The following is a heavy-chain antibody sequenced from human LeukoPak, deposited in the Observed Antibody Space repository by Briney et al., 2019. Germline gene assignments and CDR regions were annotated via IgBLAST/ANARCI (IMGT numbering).Heavy chain of an antibody. CDR3: TTPPD. CDR2: IKPIATGGTT. CDR1: GFSFSDAW. Sequence: GGSLRLSCTASGFSFSDAWMSWVRQAPGKGLEWVGRIKPIATGGTTEYAAPVKGRFTISRDDSKNTVYLQMNSLESEDTAVYYCTTPPDWGQGTLVTVSS. J-gene: IGHJ4*02. V-gene: IGHV3-15*01.